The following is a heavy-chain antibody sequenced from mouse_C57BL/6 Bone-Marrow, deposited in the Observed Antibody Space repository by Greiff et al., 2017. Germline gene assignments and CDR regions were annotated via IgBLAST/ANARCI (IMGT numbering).Heavy chain of an antibody. D-gene: IGHD1-1*01. CDR2: IYPRSGNT. V-gene: IGHV1-81*01. J-gene: IGHJ4*01. CDR3: ARVYGSSSYYYAMDY. Sequence: QLVESGAELARPGASVKLSCKASGYTFTSYGISWVKQRTGQGLEWIGEIYPRSGNTYYNEKFKGKATLTADKSSSTAYMELRSLTSEDSAVYFCARVYGSSSYYYAMDYWGQGTSVTVSS. CDR1: GYTFTSYG.